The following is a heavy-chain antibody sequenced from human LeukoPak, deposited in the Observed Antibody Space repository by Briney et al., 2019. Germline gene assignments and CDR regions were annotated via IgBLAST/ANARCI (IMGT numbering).Heavy chain of an antibody. CDR1: GFTFSSYG. D-gene: IGHD2-21*01. V-gene: IGHV3-33*08. J-gene: IGHJ4*02. CDR3: ARDVGIRSYFDY. CDR2: IWCDGSNK. Sequence: GGSLRLSCAASGFTFSSYGMHWVRQAPGKGLEWVAVIWCDGSNKYYADSVKGRFTISRDNSKNTLYLQMNSLRAEDTAVYYCARDVGIRSYFDYWGQGTLVTVSS.